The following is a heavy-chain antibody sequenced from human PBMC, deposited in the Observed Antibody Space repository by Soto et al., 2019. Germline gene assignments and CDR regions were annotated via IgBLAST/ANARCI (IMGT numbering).Heavy chain of an antibody. CDR1: GGTFSSYA. Sequence: SVKVSCSASGGTFSSYAISWVRQAPVQGLEWMGGIIPIFGTANYAQKFQGRVTITADKSTSTAYMELSSLRSEDTAVYYCARQGHNWNYVPSEYYFDYWGQGTLVTVSS. V-gene: IGHV1-69*06. CDR2: IIPIFGTA. J-gene: IGHJ4*02. CDR3: ARQGHNWNYVPSEYYFDY. D-gene: IGHD1-7*01.